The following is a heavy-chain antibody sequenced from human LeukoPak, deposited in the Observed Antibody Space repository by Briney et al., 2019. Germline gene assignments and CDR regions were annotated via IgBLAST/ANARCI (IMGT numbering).Heavy chain of an antibody. J-gene: IGHJ4*02. CDR2: IHYSGNT. Sequence: SETLSLTCTVSGASISSYFWSWIRQPPGKGLEWTGDIHYSGNTNYNPSLKSRVTISVDTSKNQFSLKLTSVTAADTAVYYCTRFYDRSGPHFDYWGQGTLVTVSS. CDR3: TRFYDRSGPHFDY. D-gene: IGHD3-22*01. CDR1: GASISSYF. V-gene: IGHV4-59*01.